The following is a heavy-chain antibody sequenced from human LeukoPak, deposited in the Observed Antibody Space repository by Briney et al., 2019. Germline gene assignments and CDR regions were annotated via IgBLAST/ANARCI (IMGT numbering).Heavy chain of an antibody. CDR3: ALYDFWSGSTGGGFDP. D-gene: IGHD3-3*01. CDR2: IYPGDSDT. J-gene: IGHJ5*02. Sequence: GESLKISCMGSGYSFTSYWIGWVRQMPGKGLEWMGIIYPGDSDTRYSPSFQGQVTISADKSISTAYLQWSSLKASDTAMYYCALYDFWSGSTGGGFDPWGQGTLVTVSS. V-gene: IGHV5-51*01. CDR1: GYSFTSYW.